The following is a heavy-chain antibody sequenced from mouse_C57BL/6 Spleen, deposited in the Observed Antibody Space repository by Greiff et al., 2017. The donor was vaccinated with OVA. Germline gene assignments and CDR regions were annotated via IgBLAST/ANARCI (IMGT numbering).Heavy chain of an antibody. CDR3: AREGNWEDDY. Sequence: QVQLQQPGAELVKPGASVKLSCKASGYTFTSYWMQWVKQRPGQGLEWIGEIDPSDSYTNYTQKFKGKATLTVDTSSSTAYMQLSSLTSEDSAVYYCAREGNWEDDYWGQGTTLIVSS. J-gene: IGHJ2*01. CDR1: GYTFTSYW. CDR2: IDPSDSYT. V-gene: IGHV1-50*01. D-gene: IGHD4-1*02.